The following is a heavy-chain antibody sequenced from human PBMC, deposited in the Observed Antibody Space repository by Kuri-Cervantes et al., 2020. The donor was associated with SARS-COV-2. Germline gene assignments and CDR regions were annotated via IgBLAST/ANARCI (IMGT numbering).Heavy chain of an antibody. D-gene: IGHD3-10*01. CDR1: GGSISSYY. CDR3: ARAAKWFGELSIDY. J-gene: IGHJ4*02. CDR2: IYHSGST. Sequence: SETLSLTCTVSGGSISSYYWSWIRQPPGKGLEWIGYIYHSGSTYYNPSLKSRVTISVDRSKNQFSLKLSSVTAADTAVYYCARAAKWFGELSIDYWGQGTLVTVSS. V-gene: IGHV4-59*12.